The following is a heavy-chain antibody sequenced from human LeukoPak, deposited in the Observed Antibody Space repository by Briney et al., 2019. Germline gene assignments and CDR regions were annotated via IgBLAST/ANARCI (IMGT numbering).Heavy chain of an antibody. CDR3: ARGGEAYSSGWYNYGMDV. V-gene: IGHV1-2*02. CDR1: GYTFTGYY. Sequence: ASEKVSCKASGYTFTGYYINWVRQAPGQGIEWMGCIHPNSGGTHYAQKFQGRVTMTRDTSISTAYLELSSLRSDDTAIYYCARGGEAYSSGWYNYGMDVWGQGTTVTVSS. CDR2: IHPNSGGT. J-gene: IGHJ6*02. D-gene: IGHD6-19*01.